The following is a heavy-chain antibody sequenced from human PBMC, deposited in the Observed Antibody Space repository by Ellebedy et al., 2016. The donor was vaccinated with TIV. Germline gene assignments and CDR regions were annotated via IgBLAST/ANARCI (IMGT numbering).Heavy chain of an antibody. CDR1: GLTLSSYW. J-gene: IGHJ4*02. Sequence: GESLKISXAASGLTLSSYWMGWVRQAPGKGLEWVANIKKDGSEKNYVDSVKGRFTISRDNAKNSLYLQMNSLRDEDTAVYYCAIDAYSRSLYWGQGTLVTVSS. V-gene: IGHV3-7*01. CDR3: AIDAYSRSLY. D-gene: IGHD6-6*01. CDR2: IKKDGSEK.